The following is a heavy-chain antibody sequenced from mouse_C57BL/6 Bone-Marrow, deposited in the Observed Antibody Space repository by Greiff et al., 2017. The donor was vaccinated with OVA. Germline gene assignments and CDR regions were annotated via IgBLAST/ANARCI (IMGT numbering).Heavy chain of an antibody. V-gene: IGHV5-4*03. CDR2: ISDGGSYT. J-gene: IGHJ4*01. CDR1: GFTFSSYA. Sequence: EVKLVESGGGLVKPGGSLKLSCAASGFTFSSYAMSWVRQTPEKRLEWVATISDGGSYTYYPDNVKGRFTISRDNAKNNLYLQMSQLKSEDTAMYYCARAIGPRGWGYAMDYWGQGTSVTVSS. D-gene: IGHD3-3*01. CDR3: ARAIGPRGWGYAMDY.